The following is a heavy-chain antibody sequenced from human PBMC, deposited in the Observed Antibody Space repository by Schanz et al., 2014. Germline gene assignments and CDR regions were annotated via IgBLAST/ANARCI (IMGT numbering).Heavy chain of an antibody. CDR1: GLIFSNYV. Sequence: EVQLAESGGGLVQPGGSLKLSCAASGLIFSNYVMSWVRQAPGKGLEWVSYVSSSSSYTHYADSVKGRFTISRDNAKNSLYLQMNSLRAEDTAVYYCARPPHDSSGYYPFDYWGQGTLVTVSA. D-gene: IGHD3-22*01. J-gene: IGHJ4*02. CDR2: VSSSSSYT. CDR3: ARPPHDSSGYYPFDY. V-gene: IGHV3-48*04.